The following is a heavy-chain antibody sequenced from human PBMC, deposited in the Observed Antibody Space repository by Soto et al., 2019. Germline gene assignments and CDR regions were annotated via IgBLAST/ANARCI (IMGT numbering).Heavy chain of an antibody. CDR2: INTGNGNT. CDR1: GYTFTTYA. CDR3: AREGALGIAVATLAFDF. Sequence: QVHLVQSGAEVKKPGASVKVSCKASGYTFTTYAIHWVRQAPGQRLEWMGWINTGNGNTKFSRKLQGRAAITRETSASTVYMRLSGLRSDDTAVYFCAREGALGIAVATLAFDFWGQGTLVTVSS. D-gene: IGHD6-19*01. V-gene: IGHV1-3*04. J-gene: IGHJ4*02.